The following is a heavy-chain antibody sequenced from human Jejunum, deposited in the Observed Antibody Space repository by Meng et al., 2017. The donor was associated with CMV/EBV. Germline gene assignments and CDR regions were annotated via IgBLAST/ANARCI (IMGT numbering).Heavy chain of an antibody. D-gene: IGHD2-21*02. Sequence: SGFAVTNSYLSWVRQAPGKGLEWVSVTYTGGSTFYSDSVKGRVTVSRDSFNNTLSLQMNSLRDEDTALYYCVRHMYNFGVVTAIENWGQGTQVTVSS. CDR3: VRHMYNFGVVTAIEN. J-gene: IGHJ4*02. CDR1: GFAVTNSY. CDR2: TYTGGST. V-gene: IGHV3-53*01.